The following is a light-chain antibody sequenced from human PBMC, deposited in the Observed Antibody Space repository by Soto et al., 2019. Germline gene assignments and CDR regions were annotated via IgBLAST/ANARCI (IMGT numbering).Light chain of an antibody. CDR2: GAS. J-gene: IGKJ1*01. Sequence: EIVLTQSPGTLSLSPGERATLSCRASQSVNSTYLAWYQQKPGQAPRLLIYGASSRATGIPDRFSGSGSGTDFTLTISRLEPEDFALYYCQQYGGSPRTFGQGTKVDIK. V-gene: IGKV3-20*01. CDR1: QSVNSTY. CDR3: QQYGGSPRT.